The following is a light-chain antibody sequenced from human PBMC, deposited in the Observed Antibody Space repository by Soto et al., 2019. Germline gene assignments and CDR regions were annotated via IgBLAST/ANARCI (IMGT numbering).Light chain of an antibody. V-gene: IGLV2-14*01. J-gene: IGLJ3*02. CDR1: SSDIGTYNY. CDR2: EVS. Sequence: QSVLTQPASVSGSPGESITISCTGTSSDIGTYNYVSWYQQHPGKVPKLMIYEVSNRPSGVSNRFSGSKSGNTASLAISGLQAEDGADYYCSSYTTSSTQVFGGGTKVTVL. CDR3: SSYTTSSTQV.